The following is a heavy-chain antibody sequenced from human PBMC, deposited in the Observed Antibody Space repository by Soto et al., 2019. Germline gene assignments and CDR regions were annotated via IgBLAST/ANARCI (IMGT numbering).Heavy chain of an antibody. Sequence: GASVKVSCKASGGTFSSYAISWVRQAPGQGLEWMGGIIPIFGTANYAQKFQGRVTITADKSTSTAYMELSSLRSEDTAVYYCARGLGFSSGWLDAFDIWGQGTMVTVSS. CDR2: IIPIFGTA. CDR1: GGTFSSYA. D-gene: IGHD6-19*01. CDR3: ARGLGFSSGWLDAFDI. V-gene: IGHV1-69*06. J-gene: IGHJ3*02.